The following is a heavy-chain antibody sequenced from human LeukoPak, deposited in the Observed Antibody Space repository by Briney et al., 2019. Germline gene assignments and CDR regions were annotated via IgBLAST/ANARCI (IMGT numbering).Heavy chain of an antibody. J-gene: IGHJ3*02. CDR2: ISSSSSYI. V-gene: IGHV3-21*01. CDR1: GFTFSSYS. D-gene: IGHD3-22*01. CDR3: ARDGDYYDSRWDAFDI. Sequence: GGSLRLSCAASGFTFSSYSMNWVRQAPGKGLEWVSSISSSSSYIYYADSVKGRFTISRDNAKNSLYLQMNSLRAEDTAVYYCARDGDYYDSRWDAFDIWGQGAMVTVAS.